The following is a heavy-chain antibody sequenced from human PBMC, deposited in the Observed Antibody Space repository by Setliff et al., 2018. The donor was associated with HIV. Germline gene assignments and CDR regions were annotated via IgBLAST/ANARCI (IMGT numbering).Heavy chain of an antibody. CDR2: MNPDSRNT. D-gene: IGHD3-22*01. CDR3: ARARTDYYDRRRRSHYYIDV. Sequence: ASVKVSCKPSGYTLSNYDINWVRQAAGQGLEWMGWMNPDSRNTGYAQRFEGRVTLTWDTSISTAYLELNHLKSDDTAVYYCARARTDYYDRRRRSHYYIDVWARGATVTV. J-gene: IGHJ6*03. V-gene: IGHV1-8*02. CDR1: GYTLSNYD.